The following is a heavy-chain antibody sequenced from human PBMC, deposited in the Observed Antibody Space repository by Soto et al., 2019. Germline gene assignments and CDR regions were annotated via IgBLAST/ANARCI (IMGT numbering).Heavy chain of an antibody. CDR1: GYTFTTFG. CDR3: AREGGAEYDSASYKPWWFDP. V-gene: IGHV1-69*01. CDR2: IIPVFAKT. D-gene: IGHD1-1*01. Sequence: QVQLVQSGAEVKKPGSSVKVSCKASGYTFTTFGISWVRQAPGQGLEWLGGIIPVFAKTTYAQKFRGRITLTADEATSTAYIELSRLTSDDTAIYYCAREGGAEYDSASYKPWWFDPWGHGTLVTVSS. J-gene: IGHJ5*02.